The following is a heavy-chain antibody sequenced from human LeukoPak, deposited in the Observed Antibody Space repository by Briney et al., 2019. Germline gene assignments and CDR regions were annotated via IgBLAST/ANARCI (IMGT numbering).Heavy chain of an antibody. V-gene: IGHV3-48*03. CDR3: AREDVVGGYYYGMDV. CDR2: TSVSGDTI. D-gene: IGHD3-16*01. Sequence: PGGSLRLSCAASGFIFRDYEMNWVRQAPGKGLEWVAYTSVSGDTIYYADSVKGRFTISRDNAKNLLYLQMNSLRTEDTAVYYCAREDVVGGYYYGMDVWGQGTTVTVSS. J-gene: IGHJ6*02. CDR1: GFIFRDYE.